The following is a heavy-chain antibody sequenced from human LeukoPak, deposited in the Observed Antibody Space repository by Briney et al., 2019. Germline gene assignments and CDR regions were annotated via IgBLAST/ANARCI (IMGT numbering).Heavy chain of an antibody. CDR1: GFTFSNYA. J-gene: IGHJ4*02. CDR2: ISYDGTNK. Sequence: GGSLRLSCVASGFTFSNYAMHWVRQAPGKGLEWVTVISYDGTNKYYADSVKGRFTISRDNSKITLYLQMNSLRTEDTAVYYCARDAVVRDCSSTSCPPTYWGQGTLVTVSS. D-gene: IGHD2-2*01. V-gene: IGHV3-30*04. CDR3: ARDAVVRDCSSTSCPPTY.